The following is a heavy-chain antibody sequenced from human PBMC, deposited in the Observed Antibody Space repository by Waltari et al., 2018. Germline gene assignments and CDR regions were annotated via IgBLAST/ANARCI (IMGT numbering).Heavy chain of an antibody. V-gene: IGHV1-2*02. J-gene: IGHJ6*02. D-gene: IGHD6-19*01. CDR1: GYTFTGYY. CDR3: ARGGDIAVAEVDYYYYYGMDV. Sequence: QVQLVQSGAEVKKPGASVKVSCKASGYTFTGYYMHWVRQAPGQGLEWMGWINPNSGGTNSAQKFPCRVTMTRDTSISTAYMELRMLRSDYTAVYYCARGGDIAVAEVDYYYYYGMDVWGQGTTVTVSS. CDR2: INPNSGGT.